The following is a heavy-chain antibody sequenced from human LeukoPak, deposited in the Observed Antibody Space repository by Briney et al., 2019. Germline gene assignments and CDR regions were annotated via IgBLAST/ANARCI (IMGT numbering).Heavy chain of an antibody. Sequence: PGRSLRLSCAASGFTFSSYAMHWVRQAPGKGLEWVAVISYDGSNKYYADSVKGRFTNSRDNSKNTLYLQMNSLRAEDTAVYYCARGDSSSWYAGFYYYYYGMDVWGQGTTVTVSS. CDR1: GFTFSSYA. CDR3: ARGDSSSWYAGFYYYYYGMDV. D-gene: IGHD6-13*01. J-gene: IGHJ6*02. CDR2: ISYDGSNK. V-gene: IGHV3-30-3*01.